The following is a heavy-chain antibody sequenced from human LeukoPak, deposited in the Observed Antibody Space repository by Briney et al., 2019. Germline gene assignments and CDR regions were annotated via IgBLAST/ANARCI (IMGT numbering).Heavy chain of an antibody. D-gene: IGHD3-22*01. CDR3: ARDPSGYYPYNWFDP. V-gene: IGHV1-18*01. Sequence: GASVKVSCKASGYTFTSYGISWVRPAPGQGLEWMGWISAYNGNTNYAQKLQGRVTMTTDTSTSTAYMELRSLRSDDTAVYYCARDPSGYYPYNWFDPWGQGTLVTVSS. CDR1: GYTFTSYG. CDR2: ISAYNGNT. J-gene: IGHJ5*02.